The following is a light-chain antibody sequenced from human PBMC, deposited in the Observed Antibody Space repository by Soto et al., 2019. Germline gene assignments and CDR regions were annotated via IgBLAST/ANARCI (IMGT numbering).Light chain of an antibody. CDR1: QVISTY. J-gene: IGKJ2*01. Sequence: DIHLTQSPSFLSASVGDRVTVTCRASQVISTYLAWFQQKRGKAPQLLVYPASTLGGGVPSRFSGRGSGTDFSLTISSLQPEDFATYYCQQLRTYPNTFAQGTKLDIK. V-gene: IGKV1-9*01. CDR3: QQLRTYPNT. CDR2: PAS.